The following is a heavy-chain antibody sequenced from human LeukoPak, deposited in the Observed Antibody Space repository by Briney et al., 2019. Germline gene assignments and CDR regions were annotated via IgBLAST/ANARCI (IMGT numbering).Heavy chain of an antibody. CDR1: GFTFSSYW. J-gene: IGHJ4*02. CDR3: ARGGSDY. D-gene: IGHD2-15*01. Sequence: GGSLRLSCVASGFTFSSYWMSWVRQAPGKGLEWVANIKPDGSEKFYVDSVKGRFTISRDNAKNSVYLQMNSLRVEETAVYYCARGGSDYWGQGTLVTVSS. CDR2: IKPDGSEK. V-gene: IGHV3-7*01.